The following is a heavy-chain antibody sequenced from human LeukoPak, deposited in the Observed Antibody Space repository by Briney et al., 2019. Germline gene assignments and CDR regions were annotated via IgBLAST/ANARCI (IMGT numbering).Heavy chain of an antibody. CDR3: ARGRELSYDY. CDR1: GFTFSSYA. V-gene: IGHV3-21*04. CDR2: ISSSGTYI. D-gene: IGHD3-16*02. Sequence: GGSLRLSCAASGFTFSSYAMNWIRQAPGKGLEWVSSISSSGTYIYYADLVEGRFTISRDNAKNSLYLQMNSLRAEDTAVYYCARGRELSYDYWGQGTLVTVSS. J-gene: IGHJ4*02.